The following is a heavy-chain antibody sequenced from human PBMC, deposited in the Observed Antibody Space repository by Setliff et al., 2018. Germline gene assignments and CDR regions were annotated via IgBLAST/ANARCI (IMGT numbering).Heavy chain of an antibody. CDR2: INTNTGNP. CDR1: GYTFTTHG. Sequence: ASVKVSCKASGYTFTTHGISWVRQAPGQGLEWMGWINTNTGNPSYAQGFTGRFVFSLDTSVSTAYLQISSLKPEDTAMYYCARASRFATIVWKGDYYMDVWGKGTTVTVSS. CDR3: ARASRFATIVWKGDYYMDV. D-gene: IGHD3-16*02. V-gene: IGHV7-4-1*02. J-gene: IGHJ6*03.